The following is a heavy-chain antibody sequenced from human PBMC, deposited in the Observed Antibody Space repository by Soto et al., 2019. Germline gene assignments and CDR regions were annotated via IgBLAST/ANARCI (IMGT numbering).Heavy chain of an antibody. V-gene: IGHV1-2*02. Sequence: GASVKVSCKASGYIFTGNYMHWVRQAPGQGLEYMGWINPNNGATNYAQNFQGRVTMTWDTSIGTAYMEVRRLRSDDTAVYYCAPHYPDSSGYFDHWGQGTLVTVS. CDR2: INPNNGAT. CDR1: GYIFTGNY. D-gene: IGHD3-22*01. J-gene: IGHJ4*02. CDR3: APHYPDSSGYFDH.